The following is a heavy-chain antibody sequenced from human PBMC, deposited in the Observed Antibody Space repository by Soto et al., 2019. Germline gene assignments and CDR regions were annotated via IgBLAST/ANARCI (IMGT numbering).Heavy chain of an antibody. Sequence: SEILSLTCTVSGGSISGHYWSWIRQPPGKGLEWVGYISYTGSTNYNPSLKSRATISADTSKNLFSLGLSSVTAADTAIYYCARDPDWKNKYYMDVWGKGTTVTVSS. CDR3: ARDPDWKNKYYMDV. V-gene: IGHV4-59*11. D-gene: IGHD1-1*01. CDR1: GGSISGHY. J-gene: IGHJ6*03. CDR2: ISYTGST.